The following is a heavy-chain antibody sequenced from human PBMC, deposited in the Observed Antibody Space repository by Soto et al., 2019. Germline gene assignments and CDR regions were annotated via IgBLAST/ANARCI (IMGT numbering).Heavy chain of an antibody. CDR2: ITDRGDST. CDR1: GFTFSDFA. CDR3: AKTFGGVTY. D-gene: IGHD3-16*01. V-gene: IGHV3-23*01. J-gene: IGHJ4*02. Sequence: PGGSLRLSCAASGFTFSDFAMAWVRQAPGKGMEWVSSITDRGDSTYYADSVKGRFTISRDNSRNTLSLQMSSLRAEDTALYYCAKTFGGVTYWGQGTLVTV.